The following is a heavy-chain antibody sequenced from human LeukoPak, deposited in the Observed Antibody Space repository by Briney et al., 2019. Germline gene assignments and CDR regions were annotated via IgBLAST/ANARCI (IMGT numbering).Heavy chain of an antibody. CDR3: ARDPQIWFGELVSIAYYFDY. Sequence: GRSLRLSCTASGFTFDDSAMHWVRQAPGEGLECVSLITWNAGTTYYADSVQGRFTISRDNSKNTLYLQMNSLRAEDTAVYYCARDPQIWFGELVSIAYYFDYWGQGTLVTVSS. D-gene: IGHD3-10*01. J-gene: IGHJ4*02. V-gene: IGHV3-43D*04. CDR1: GFTFDDSA. CDR2: ITWNAGTT.